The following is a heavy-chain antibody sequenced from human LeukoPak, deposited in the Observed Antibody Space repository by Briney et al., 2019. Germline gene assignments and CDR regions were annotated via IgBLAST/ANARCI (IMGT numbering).Heavy chain of an antibody. V-gene: IGHV4-39*01. Sequence: SETLSLTCTVSGGSISSSSYYWGWIRQPPGKGLEWIGSIYYSGSTYYNPSLKSRVTISVDTSKNQFSLKLSSVTAADTAVYYCARLIVVGITNFDYWGQGTLVTVSS. CDR3: ARLIVVGITNFDY. CDR2: IYYSGST. D-gene: IGHD3-22*01. J-gene: IGHJ4*02. CDR1: GGSISSSSYY.